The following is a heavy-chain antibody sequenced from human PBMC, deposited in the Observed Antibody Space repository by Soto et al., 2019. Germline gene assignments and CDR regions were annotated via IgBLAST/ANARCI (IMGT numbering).Heavy chain of an antibody. J-gene: IGHJ6*03. CDR3: VRGRYYYYYYMDV. Sequence: DVQLVESGGGLVQPGGSLRLSCAASGFTFSSYAMHWVRQAPGKGLEYVSAISSNGGSTYYANSVKGRFTISRDNSKNTLYLQMGSLRAEDMAVYYCVRGRYYYYYYMDVWGKGTTVTVSS. CDR2: ISSNGGST. CDR1: GFTFSSYA. V-gene: IGHV3-64*01.